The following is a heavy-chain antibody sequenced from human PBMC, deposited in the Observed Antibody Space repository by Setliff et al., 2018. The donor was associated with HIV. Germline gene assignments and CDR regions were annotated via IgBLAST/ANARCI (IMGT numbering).Heavy chain of an antibody. Sequence: ASGFTFSSYGMHWVRQAPGKGLEWVAVIWYDGSNKYYADSVKGRFTISRDNSKTTLYLRMNSLRAEDTAVYYCSGEFGSPPDLYYWGQGTLVTVSS. CDR1: GFTFSSYG. V-gene: IGHV3-33*01. J-gene: IGHJ4*02. CDR2: IWYDGSNK. D-gene: IGHD2-21*01. CDR3: SGEFGSPPDLYY.